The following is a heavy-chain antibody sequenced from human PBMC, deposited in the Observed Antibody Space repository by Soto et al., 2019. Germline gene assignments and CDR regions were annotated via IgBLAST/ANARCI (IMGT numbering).Heavy chain of an antibody. CDR1: GFTFSSYG. CDR3: VKDGSSGWPYYYGMDV. J-gene: IGHJ6*02. D-gene: IGHD6-19*01. Sequence: QVQLVESGGGVVQPGRSLRLSCAASGFTFSSYGMHWVRQAPGKGLEWVAVISYDGSNKYYADSVKGRFTPCRDNSKNTLNLKMSSLRSEDTAVDYCVKDGSSGWPYYYGMDVWGQGTTVTVSS. CDR2: ISYDGSNK. V-gene: IGHV3-30*18.